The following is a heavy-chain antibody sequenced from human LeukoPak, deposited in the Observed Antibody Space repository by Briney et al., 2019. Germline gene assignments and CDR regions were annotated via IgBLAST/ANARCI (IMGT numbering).Heavy chain of an antibody. CDR1: GFTFSSYA. D-gene: IGHD6-6*01. J-gene: IGHJ4*02. CDR3: ARDYATSIAETLED. V-gene: IGHV3-23*01. CDR2: ISGSGGST. Sequence: GGSLRLSCAASGFTFSSYAMSWVRQAPGMGLAWISAISGSGGSTYYADSVKGRFTISRDTSKNTLYLQMNSLRAEDTAVYYCARDYATSIAETLEDWGQGTLVTVSS.